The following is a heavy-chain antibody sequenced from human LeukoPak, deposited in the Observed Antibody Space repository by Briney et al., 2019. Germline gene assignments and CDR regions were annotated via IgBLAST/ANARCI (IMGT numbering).Heavy chain of an antibody. CDR1: GYSISSGYY. D-gene: IGHD2-21*02. Sequence: SETLSLTCTVSGYSISSGYYWGWIRQPPGKGLEWIGSIYHSGSTYYNPSLKSRVTISVDTSKNQFSLKLTSVTAADTAVYYCARAYCGGDCYSGYYFDYWGQGTLVTVSS. J-gene: IGHJ4*02. CDR3: ARAYCGGDCYSGYYFDY. CDR2: IYHSGST. V-gene: IGHV4-38-2*02.